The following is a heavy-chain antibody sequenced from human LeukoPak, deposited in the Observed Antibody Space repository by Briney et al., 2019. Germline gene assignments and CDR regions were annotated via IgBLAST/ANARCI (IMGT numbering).Heavy chain of an antibody. J-gene: IGHJ4*02. CDR3: ATGFYFDY. V-gene: IGHV4-59*01. CDR1: GGSISNYH. Sequence: SETLSLTCTVSGGSISNYHWSGIRQPPGKGLEWIGYVYYSGSTNYNPPLKSRVTISIDTSRNQFSLKLSSVTAADTAVSYCATGFYFDYWGQGTLVTVSS. CDR2: VYYSGST.